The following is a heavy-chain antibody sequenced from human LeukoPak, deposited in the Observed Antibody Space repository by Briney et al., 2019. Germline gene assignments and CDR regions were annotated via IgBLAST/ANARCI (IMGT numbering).Heavy chain of an antibody. J-gene: IGHJ4*02. CDR1: GVPFSNYY. CDR2: INHSGYT. CDR3: TRAVAGHPD. V-gene: IGHV4-34*01. D-gene: IGHD6-19*01. Sequence: SGTLSLTCAVSGVPFSNYYWSWVRQSPTKGLEWIGEINHSGYTNYNPSLKSRVTISIDTSKNQFSLMVTSMTAADTGVYYCTRAVAGHPDWGQGTLVTVSS.